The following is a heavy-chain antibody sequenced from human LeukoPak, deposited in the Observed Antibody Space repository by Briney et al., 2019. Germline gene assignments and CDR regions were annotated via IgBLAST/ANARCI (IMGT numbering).Heavy chain of an antibody. V-gene: IGHV1-18*01. D-gene: IGHD2-21*02. CDR1: GYTFTRYG. J-gene: IGHJ6*04. Sequence: ASVKVSCKASGYTFTRYGISWVRQAPGQGLEWIGWINFYNGNTKYAEKLQGRVTVTTDTSTSTGYMELRSLRSDDTAVYYCARTAAGGLRYYYMDVWGEGTTVTVSS. CDR3: ARTAAGGLRYYYMDV. CDR2: INFYNGNT.